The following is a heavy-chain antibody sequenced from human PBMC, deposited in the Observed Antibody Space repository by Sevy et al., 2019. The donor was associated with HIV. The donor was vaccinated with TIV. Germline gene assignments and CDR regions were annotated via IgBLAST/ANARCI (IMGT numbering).Heavy chain of an antibody. CDR1: GFTFSTYA. D-gene: IGHD6-19*01. Sequence: GGSLRLSCAASGFTFSTYAMAWVRQAPGKGLEWVSAISGSGGSTPYADSVKGRFTISRDNSKNTLYLQMNSLRAEDTAVYYCAKEKQQWLLQVEDYFDYWGQGTLVTVSS. V-gene: IGHV3-23*01. J-gene: IGHJ4*02. CDR3: AKEKQQWLLQVEDYFDY. CDR2: ISGSGGST.